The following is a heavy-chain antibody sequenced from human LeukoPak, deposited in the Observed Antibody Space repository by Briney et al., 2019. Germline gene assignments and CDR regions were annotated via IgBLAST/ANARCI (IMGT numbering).Heavy chain of an antibody. CDR1: GFTFSSYA. D-gene: IGHD6-13*01. CDR3: AKEVRTSAAAGPNWFDP. V-gene: IGHV3-23*01. Sequence: GGSLRLSCAASGFTFSSYAMSWVRQAPGKGLEWVSAISGSGGSTYYADSVKGRFTISRDNSKNTLYLQMNSLRAEDTAVYYCAKEVRTSAAAGPNWFDPWGQGTLVTVSS. J-gene: IGHJ5*02. CDR2: ISGSGGST.